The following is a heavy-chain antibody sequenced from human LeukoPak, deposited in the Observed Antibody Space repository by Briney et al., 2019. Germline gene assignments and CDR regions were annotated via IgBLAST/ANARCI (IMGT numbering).Heavy chain of an antibody. CDR2: ISNSGDTI. CDR1: GFTFSNYE. J-gene: IGHJ4*02. V-gene: IGHV3-48*03. Sequence: GGSLRLTCVVSGFTFSNYEMAWVRQAPGMGLEWISYISNSGDTIRYADAVKGRFAISRDNAKNSVSLQMNSLRGDDTGLYFCAGGPQYSGSYGDWGQGVLVTVSS. CDR3: AGGPQYSGSYGD. D-gene: IGHD1-26*01.